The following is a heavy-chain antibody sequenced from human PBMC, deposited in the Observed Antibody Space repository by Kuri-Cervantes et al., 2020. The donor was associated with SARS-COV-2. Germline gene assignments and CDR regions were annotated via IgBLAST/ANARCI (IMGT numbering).Heavy chain of an antibody. CDR3: ARDGTYYDFWSGYHFDY. CDR2: IWYDGSNK. V-gene: IGHV3-33*01. CDR1: GFTFSSYG. Sequence: GESLKISCAASGFTFSSYGMHWVRQAPGKGLEWVAVIWYDGSNKYYADSVKGRFTISRDNPKNTLYLQMNSLRAEDTAVYYCARDGTYYDFWSGYHFDYWGQGTLVTVSS. J-gene: IGHJ4*02. D-gene: IGHD3-3*01.